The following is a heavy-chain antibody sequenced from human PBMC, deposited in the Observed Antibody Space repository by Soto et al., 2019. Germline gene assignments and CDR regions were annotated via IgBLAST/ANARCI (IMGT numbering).Heavy chain of an antibody. V-gene: IGHV3-53*01. CDR1: GFTVSSNY. CDR2: IYSGGST. D-gene: IGHD3-22*01. J-gene: IGHJ5*02. Sequence: EVQLVESGGGLIQPGGSLRLSCAASGFTVSSNYMSWVRQAPGKGLEWVSVIYSGGSTYYADSVKGRFTISRDNSKNTLYLQINSLRAEDTAVYYCARDKNDNPPSWFDPWGQGTLVTVSS. CDR3: ARDKNDNPPSWFDP.